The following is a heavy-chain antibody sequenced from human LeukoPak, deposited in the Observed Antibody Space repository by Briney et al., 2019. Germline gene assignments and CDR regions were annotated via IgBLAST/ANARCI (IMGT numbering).Heavy chain of an antibody. CDR2: IYSGGST. J-gene: IGHJ4*02. Sequence: PGGSLRLSCVASGFTFSSYYVSWVRQAPGKGLEWVSVIYSGGSTYYSDSVEGRFTVSRDNSKNTLYLAMRSLRAEDTAGYYCARDLHPRLTGYFDYWGQGTLVTVSS. CDR1: GFTFSSYY. V-gene: IGHV3-53*01. D-gene: IGHD3-16*01. CDR3: ARDLHPRLTGYFDY.